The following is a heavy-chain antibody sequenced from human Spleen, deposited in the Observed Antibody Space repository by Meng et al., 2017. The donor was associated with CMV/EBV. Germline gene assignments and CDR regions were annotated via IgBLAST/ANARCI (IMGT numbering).Heavy chain of an antibody. D-gene: IGHD6-19*01. CDR1: DSSFSSYD. V-gene: IGHV3-21*01. CDR3: ARSGLAKYFDS. Sequence: SAASDSSFSSYDVNWSRQEPGRGLKWSTTNSPTGEEIYYADTMTGRFTITRDNAKNTLYMQMNSLRDEDTAVYDCARSGLAKYFDSWGQGTLVTVSS. J-gene: IGHJ4*02. CDR2: NSPTGEEI.